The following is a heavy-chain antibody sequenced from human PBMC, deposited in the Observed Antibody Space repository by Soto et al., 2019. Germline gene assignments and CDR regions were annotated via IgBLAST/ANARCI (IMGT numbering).Heavy chain of an antibody. J-gene: IGHJ4*02. V-gene: IGHV4-4*02. Sequence: SETLSLTCAVSGGSISSSNWWNWVRQPPGKGLEWIGEIYHRGTTNYNPSLKSRDTISVDTSKNQFSLKLSPVTAADTAVYYCARGLNYGDYVGFDYWGQGTLVTVSS. CDR3: ARGLNYGDYVGFDY. CDR1: GGSISSSNW. CDR2: IYHRGTT. D-gene: IGHD4-17*01.